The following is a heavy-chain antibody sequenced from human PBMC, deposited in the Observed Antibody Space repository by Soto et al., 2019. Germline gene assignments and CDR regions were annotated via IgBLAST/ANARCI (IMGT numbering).Heavy chain of an antibody. V-gene: IGHV1-18*01. D-gene: IGHD6-13*01. J-gene: IGHJ6*02. CDR1: GYTFTSYG. CDR3: ARDLLRIAAAGTWESVYYYGMDV. CDR2: ISAYNGNT. Sequence: QVQLVQSGAEVKKPGASVKVSCKASGYTFTSYGISWVRQAPGQGLEWMGWISAYNGNTNYAQKLQGRVTMTTDTSTSTAYMELRSLRSDDTPVYYCARDLLRIAAAGTWESVYYYGMDVWGQGTTVTVSS.